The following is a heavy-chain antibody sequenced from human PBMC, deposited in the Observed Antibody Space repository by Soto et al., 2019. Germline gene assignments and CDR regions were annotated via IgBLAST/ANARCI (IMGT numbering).Heavy chain of an antibody. D-gene: IGHD1-1*01. J-gene: IGHJ4*02. Sequence: QVQLVESGGGVVQPGGSLRLSCTASGFTFSSYGMHWVRQAPGKGLQWVAVIPHDGTYQYYLDSVKGRFTISRDNSKDTLYLQMNSLRVEDTAVYYCVRDDDNLDNGLDHWGLGTLVTVSS. CDR1: GFTFSSYG. CDR3: VRDDDNLDNGLDH. CDR2: IPHDGTYQ. V-gene: IGHV3-30*19.